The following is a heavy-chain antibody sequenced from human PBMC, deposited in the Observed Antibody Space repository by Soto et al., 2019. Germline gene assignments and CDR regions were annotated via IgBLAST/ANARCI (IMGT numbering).Heavy chain of an antibody. J-gene: IGHJ6*02. CDR2: ISYDGSNK. D-gene: IGHD3-16*01. Sequence: QVQLVESGGGVVQPGRSLRLSCAASGFTFSSYGMHWVRQAPGKGLEWVAVISYDGSNKYYADSVKGRFTISRDNSKNTLYLQMNSLRAEDTAVYCCAKGARGWGTMDVWGQGTTVTVSS. CDR1: GFTFSSYG. CDR3: AKGARGWGTMDV. V-gene: IGHV3-30*18.